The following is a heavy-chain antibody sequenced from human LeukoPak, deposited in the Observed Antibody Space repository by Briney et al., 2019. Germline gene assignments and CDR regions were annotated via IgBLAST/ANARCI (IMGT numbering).Heavy chain of an antibody. Sequence: ASVKVSCKVSGYTLTELSMHWVRQAPGKGLEWMGGFDPEDGETIYAQKFQGRVTMTEDTSTDTAYMELSSLRSEDTAVYYCATSPPSLRYFDWPAGYYGMDVWGQGTTVTVSS. CDR1: GYTLTELS. V-gene: IGHV1-24*01. CDR3: ATSPPSLRYFDWPAGYYGMDV. J-gene: IGHJ6*02. D-gene: IGHD3-9*01. CDR2: FDPEDGET.